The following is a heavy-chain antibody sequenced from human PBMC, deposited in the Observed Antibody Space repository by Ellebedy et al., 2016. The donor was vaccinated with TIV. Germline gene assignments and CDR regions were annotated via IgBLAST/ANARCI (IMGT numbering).Heavy chain of an antibody. CDR2: ISSSGSNTI. J-gene: IGHJ4*02. CDR1: GFTFSDFP. CDR3: SRNLGHYMLSD. D-gene: IGHD2-8*01. V-gene: IGHV3-11*04. Sequence: GGSLRLXCAASGFTFSDFPMSWIRQAPGKGLEWVSYISSSGSNTIYYADSVKGRFTISRDNAKNSLYLQMNSLRDEDTAVYYCSRNLGHYMLSDWGQGSRVTVSS.